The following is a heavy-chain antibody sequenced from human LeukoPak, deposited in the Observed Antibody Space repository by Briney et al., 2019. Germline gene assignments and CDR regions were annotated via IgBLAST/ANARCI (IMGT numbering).Heavy chain of an antibody. CDR2: IYYSGST. V-gene: IGHV4-39*01. D-gene: IGHD3-10*01. J-gene: IGHJ4*02. CDR3: ARVRYGSGSYYFDY. CDR1: GGSISGSTYF. Sequence: SKTLSLTCTVSGGSISGSTYFWGWIRQSPGKGLEWIGSIYYSGSTYYNPSLKSRVTISVDTSKNQFSLKLSSVTAADTAVYYCARVRYGSGSYYFDYWGQGTLVTVSS.